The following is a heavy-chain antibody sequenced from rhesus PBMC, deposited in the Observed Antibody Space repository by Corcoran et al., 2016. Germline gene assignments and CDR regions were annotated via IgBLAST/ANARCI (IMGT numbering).Heavy chain of an antibody. Sequence: QVQLQESGPGLVKPLETLSLTCAVSGGSISSNYWSWIRQAPGKGLGWVGYIYGSGSSTNYNPSLKSRVSLSVDTSKNQLSLKLSSVTAADTAVYYCARHVASPFFDYWGQGVLVTVSS. CDR3: ARHVASPFFDY. D-gene: IGHD2-21*01. J-gene: IGHJ4*01. CDR1: GGSISSNY. V-gene: IGHV4S11*01. CDR2: IYGSGSST.